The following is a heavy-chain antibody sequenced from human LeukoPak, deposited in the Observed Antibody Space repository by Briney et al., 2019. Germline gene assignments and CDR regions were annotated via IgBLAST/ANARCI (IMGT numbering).Heavy chain of an antibody. CDR2: ISYDGSNK. Sequence: PGGSLRLSCAASGFTFSSYEMNWVRQAPGKGLEWVAVISYDGSNKYYADSVKGRFTISRDNSKNTLYLQMNSLRAEDTAVYYCARAERGDEQQLVLFDYWGQGTLVTVSS. D-gene: IGHD6-13*01. J-gene: IGHJ4*02. V-gene: IGHV3-30*04. CDR1: GFTFSSYE. CDR3: ARAERGDEQQLVLFDY.